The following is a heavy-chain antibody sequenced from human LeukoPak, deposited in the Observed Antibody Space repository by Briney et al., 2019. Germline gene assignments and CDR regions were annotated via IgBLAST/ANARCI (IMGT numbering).Heavy chain of an antibody. J-gene: IGHJ6*03. D-gene: IGHD3-10*01. Sequence: GGSLRLSCAASGFTFRTNGMHWVRQAPGKGLEWVSAISGSGGSTYYADSVKGRFTISRDNSKNTLYLQMNSLRAEDTAVYYCAKVSPPNYYGSGSYYSPYYYYYMDVWGKGTTVTVSS. CDR1: GFTFRTNG. CDR2: ISGSGGST. CDR3: AKVSPPNYYGSGSYYSPYYYYYMDV. V-gene: IGHV3-23*01.